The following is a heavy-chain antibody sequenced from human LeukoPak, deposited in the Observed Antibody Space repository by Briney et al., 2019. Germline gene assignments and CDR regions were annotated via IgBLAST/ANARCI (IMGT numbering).Heavy chain of an antibody. CDR2: ISSSGSTI. V-gene: IGHV3-48*03. CDR1: GFTFSSYE. CDR3: ARGASTTVTTWYYYYYYMDV. D-gene: IGHD4-17*01. Sequence: GGSLRLSCAASGFTFSSYEMNWVRQAPGKGLEWVSYISSSGSTIYYADSVKGRFTISRDNAKNSLYLQMNSLRAEDTAVYYCARGASTTVTTWYYYYYYMDVWGKGTTVTVSS. J-gene: IGHJ6*03.